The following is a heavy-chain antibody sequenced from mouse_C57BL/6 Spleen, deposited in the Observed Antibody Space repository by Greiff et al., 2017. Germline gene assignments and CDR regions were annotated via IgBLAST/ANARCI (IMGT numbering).Heavy chain of an antibody. CDR1: GFNIKDYY. J-gene: IGHJ3*01. V-gene: IGHV14-1*01. Sequence: VQLQQSGAELVRPGASVKLSCTASGFNIKDYYMHWVKQRPEQGLEWIGRIDPEDGDTEYAPKFQGKATMTADTSSNTAYLQRSSLTSEDTAVYYCTTDYGYGNFAYWGQGTLVTVSA. CDR3: TTDYGYGNFAY. CDR2: IDPEDGDT. D-gene: IGHD2-2*01.